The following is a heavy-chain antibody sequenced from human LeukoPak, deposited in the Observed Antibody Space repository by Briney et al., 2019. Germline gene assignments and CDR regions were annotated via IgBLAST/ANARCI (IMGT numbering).Heavy chain of an antibody. D-gene: IGHD1-26*01. V-gene: IGHV3-48*04. CDR2: ISSSGSTI. CDR1: GFTFSSYW. CDR3: AKGVGATNRDAFDI. J-gene: IGHJ3*02. Sequence: GGSLRLSCAASGFTFSSYWMNWVRQAPGKGLEWVSYISSSGSTIYYADSVKGRFTISRDNAKNSLYLQMNSLRAEDTAVYYCAKGVGATNRDAFDIWGQGTMVTVSS.